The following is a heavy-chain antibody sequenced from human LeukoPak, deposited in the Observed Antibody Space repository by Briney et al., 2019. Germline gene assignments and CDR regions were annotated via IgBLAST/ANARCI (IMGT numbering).Heavy chain of an antibody. CDR2: IKGDGIST. J-gene: IGHJ4*02. D-gene: IGHD3-3*01. Sequence: GGSLRLSCAASGFTFSSYWMHWVRQAPGQGLVRVSRIKGDGISTNYADPVKGRFTISRDIAKNTLYLQMNSLRAEDTGVYYCAKDHYWSIDYWGRGTLVTVSS. V-gene: IGHV3-74*01. CDR1: GFTFSSYW. CDR3: AKDHYWSIDY.